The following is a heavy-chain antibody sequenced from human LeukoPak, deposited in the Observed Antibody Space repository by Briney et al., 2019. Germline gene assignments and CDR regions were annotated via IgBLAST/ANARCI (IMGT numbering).Heavy chain of an antibody. D-gene: IGHD3-10*01. J-gene: IGHJ5*02. CDR2: INAYNGDT. V-gene: IGHV1-18*01. Sequence: ASMKVSCKASDYTFPTYGISWVRQAPGQGLEWMGWINAYNGDTNYAQKFQGRVTMTTDTSTSTAYMELRSLRSDDTAVYHCAGGGLWFGELPFDPWGQGTLVTVSS. CDR1: DYTFPTYG. CDR3: AGGGLWFGELPFDP.